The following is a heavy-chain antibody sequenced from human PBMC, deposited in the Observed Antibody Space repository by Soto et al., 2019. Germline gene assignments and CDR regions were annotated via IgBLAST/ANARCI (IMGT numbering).Heavy chain of an antibody. CDR3: ARTRSGYYRYNFDY. V-gene: IGHV4-30-4*01. J-gene: IGHJ4*02. Sequence: SETLSLTCTVSGGSISSGDYYWSWIRQPPGKGLEWIGYIYYNVDTYYNPSLKSRVTISEDTSKNQFFLKLSSVTAADTGLYYCARTRSGYYRYNFDYWGQGTLVTVSS. CDR2: IYYNVDT. D-gene: IGHD3-22*01. CDR1: GGSISSGDYY.